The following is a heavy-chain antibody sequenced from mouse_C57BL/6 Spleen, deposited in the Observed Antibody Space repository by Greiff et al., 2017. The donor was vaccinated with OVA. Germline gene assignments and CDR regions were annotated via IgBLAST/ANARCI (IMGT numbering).Heavy chain of an antibody. J-gene: IGHJ1*03. CDR3: ARNGTSYWYFDV. CDR2: IDPNSGGT. D-gene: IGHD4-1*01. Sequence: QVQLQQPGAKLVKPGASVKLSCKASGYTFTSYWMHWVKQRPGRGLEWIGRIDPNSGGTKYNEKFKSKATLTVDKPSSTAYMQLSSLTSEDSAVYYCARNGTSYWYFDVWGTGTTVTVSS. CDR1: GYTFTSYW. V-gene: IGHV1-72*01.